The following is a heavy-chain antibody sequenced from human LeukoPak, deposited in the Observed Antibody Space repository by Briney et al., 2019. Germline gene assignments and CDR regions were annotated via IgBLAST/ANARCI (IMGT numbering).Heavy chain of an antibody. V-gene: IGHV3-30*02. D-gene: IGHD4-23*01. CDR2: IRYDGSNK. CDR1: GFTFSSYG. CDR3: AKDLDGGNSNFDY. J-gene: IGHJ4*02. Sequence: GGPLRLSCAASGFTFSSYGMHWVRQAPGKGLEWVAFIRYDGSNKYYVDSVKGRFTISRDNSKNTLYLQMNSLRGEGTAVYYCAKDLDGGNSNFDYWGQGTLVTVSS.